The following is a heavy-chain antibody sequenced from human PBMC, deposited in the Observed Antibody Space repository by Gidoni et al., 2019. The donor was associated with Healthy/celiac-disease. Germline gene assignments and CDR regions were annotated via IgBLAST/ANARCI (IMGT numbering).Heavy chain of an antibody. CDR3: ARAVKELYVGATPYFDY. CDR2: IYTSGST. V-gene: IGHV4-4*07. CDR1: GGSISSYY. Sequence: QLQLQESGPGLVKPSETLSLTCPVSGGSISSYYWSWIRQPAGKGLEWIGRIYTSGSTNYNPTLKSRVTMSVDTSKNQFSLKLSSVTAADTAVYYCARAVKELYVGATPYFDYWGQGTLVTVSS. J-gene: IGHJ4*02. D-gene: IGHD1-26*01.